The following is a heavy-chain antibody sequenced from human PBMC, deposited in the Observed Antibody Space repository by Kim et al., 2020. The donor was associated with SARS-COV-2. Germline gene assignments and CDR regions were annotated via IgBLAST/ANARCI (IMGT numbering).Heavy chain of an antibody. J-gene: IGHJ4*02. CDR3: ARGPPSWSYQDY. D-gene: IGHD3-10*01. V-gene: IGHV3-74*01. CDR2: INSDGSST. CDR1: GFTFSSYW. Sequence: GGSLRLSCAASGFTFSSYWMHWVRQAPGKGLVWVSRINSDGSSTSYADSVKGRFTISRDNAKNTLYLQMNSLRAEDTAVYYCARGPPSWSYQDYWGQGTLVTVSS.